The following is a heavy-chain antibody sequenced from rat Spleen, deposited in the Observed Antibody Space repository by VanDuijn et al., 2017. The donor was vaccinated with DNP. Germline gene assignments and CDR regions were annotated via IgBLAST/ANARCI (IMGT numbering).Heavy chain of an antibody. D-gene: IGHD1-2*01. J-gene: IGHJ3*01. Sequence: EVQLVESGGDLVQPGTSLKLSCVASGFTFSNWWMTWIRQVPGKGLEWIASINSRGDTTYYPDSVKGRFTISRDNAQETLYLQMDSLTSEDTATYFCATSYYYSNSNWFRYWGQGTLVTVSS. CDR3: ATSYYYSNSNWFRY. CDR2: INSRGDTT. V-gene: IGHV5-31*01. CDR1: GFTFSNWW.